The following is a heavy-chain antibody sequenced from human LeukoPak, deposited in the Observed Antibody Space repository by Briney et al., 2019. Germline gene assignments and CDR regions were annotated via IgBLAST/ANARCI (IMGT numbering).Heavy chain of an antibody. Sequence: ASVKVSCKASGYTFTSYYMHWVRQAPGQGLEWMGLINPTGGSTGYAQKFQGRVTMTRDMSTSTDYMELSSLRSEDTAMYYCARDLWELPDYWGQGTLVTVSS. V-gene: IGHV1-46*01. J-gene: IGHJ4*02. CDR1: GYTFTSYY. CDR3: ARDLWELPDY. CDR2: INPTGGST. D-gene: IGHD1-26*01.